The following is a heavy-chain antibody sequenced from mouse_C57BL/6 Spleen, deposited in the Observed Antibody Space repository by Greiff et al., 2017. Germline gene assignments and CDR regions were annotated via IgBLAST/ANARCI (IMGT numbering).Heavy chain of an antibody. CDR3: ARNYGSSWFSY. CDR1: GYAFSRSW. V-gene: IGHV1-82*01. CDR2: IYPGDGDT. D-gene: IGHD1-1*01. Sequence: QVQLQQSGPELVQPGASVKISCKASGYAFSRSWINWVKQRPGKGLAWIGRIYPGDGDTNYNGRFKGKATLTADKYSSTAYMQLSSLTSEDSAVYFCARNYGSSWFSYWGQGSLVTVSA. J-gene: IGHJ3*01.